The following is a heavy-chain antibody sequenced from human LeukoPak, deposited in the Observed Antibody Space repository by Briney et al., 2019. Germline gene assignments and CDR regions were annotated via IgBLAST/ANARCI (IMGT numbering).Heavy chain of an antibody. D-gene: IGHD3-10*01. CDR1: GFTFSDYY. Sequence: GGSLSLSCAASGFTFSDYYMSWIRQAHGKGLEWVSYISSSGSTIYYADSVKGRFTISRDNAKNSLYLQMNSLTAEDTAVYYCARVYYYGSGNYDYWGQGTLVTVSS. CDR2: ISSSGSTI. J-gene: IGHJ4*01. V-gene: IGHV3-11*01. CDR3: ARVYYYGSGNYDY.